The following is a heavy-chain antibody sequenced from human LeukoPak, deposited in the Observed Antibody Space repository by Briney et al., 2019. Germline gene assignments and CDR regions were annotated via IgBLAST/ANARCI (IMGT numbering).Heavy chain of an antibody. CDR2: ISYDEENK. Sequence: GGSLRLSCAASGFTFSTYAMLWVRQAPGKGLEWVAVISYDEENKSYADSVKGRFTISRDNSKNTLCLQMSSLRPDDTAVYFCARCSATGRTPDYWGQGTLVAVSS. J-gene: IGHJ4*02. CDR3: ARCSATGRTPDY. D-gene: IGHD1-1*01. V-gene: IGHV3-30*04. CDR1: GFTFSTYA.